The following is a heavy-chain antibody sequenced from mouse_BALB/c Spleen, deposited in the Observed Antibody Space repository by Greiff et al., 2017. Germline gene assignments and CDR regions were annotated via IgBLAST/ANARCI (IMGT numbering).Heavy chain of an antibody. CDR3: AIYDGYYPAWFAY. J-gene: IGHJ3*01. Sequence: QVQLKQSGPGLVAPSQSLSITCTVSGFSLTGYGVNWVRQPPGKGLEWLGMIWGDGSTDYNSALKSRLSISKDNSKSQVFLKMNSLQTDDTARYYCAIYDGYYPAWFAYWGQGTLVTVSA. CDR1: GFSLTGYG. V-gene: IGHV2-6-7*01. D-gene: IGHD2-3*01. CDR2: IWGDGST.